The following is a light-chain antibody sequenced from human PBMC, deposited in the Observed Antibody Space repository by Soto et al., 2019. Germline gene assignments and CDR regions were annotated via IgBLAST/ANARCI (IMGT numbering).Light chain of an antibody. Sequence: QSVLTRPASVSGSPGQSITISCTGTSGDVGSYNRVSWYQQHPGKAPKLIIYEVTDRPSGVSSRFSGSKSGNTASLTISGLQLEDEADYYCTSYAITSPYVFGTGTKVTVL. CDR1: SGDVGSYNR. V-gene: IGLV2-14*01. CDR3: TSYAITSPYV. CDR2: EVT. J-gene: IGLJ1*01.